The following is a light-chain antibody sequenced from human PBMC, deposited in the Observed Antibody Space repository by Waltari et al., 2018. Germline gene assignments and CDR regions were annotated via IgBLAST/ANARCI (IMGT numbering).Light chain of an antibody. CDR2: LGS. Sequence: DVVMTQFPLSLPVTPGEPASISCRSSRSLLHSNGYNYLDWYLQKPGQSPQILIYLGSNRASGVPDRFSGSGSGTDFTLKISRVEAEDVGVYYCMQALQTPLTFGGGTKVEIK. CDR3: MQALQTPLT. J-gene: IGKJ4*01. CDR1: RSLLHSNGYNY. V-gene: IGKV2-28*01.